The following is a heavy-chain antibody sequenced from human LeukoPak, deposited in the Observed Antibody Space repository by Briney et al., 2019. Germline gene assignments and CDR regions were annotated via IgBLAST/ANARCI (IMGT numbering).Heavy chain of an antibody. Sequence: GGSLRLSCGASGFTFSSYWMHWVRQAPGKGLVWVSRIKSDGSTTTYADSVKGRFTISRDNGKNTLYLQMDSLKTEDTAVYYCTGNYYGSGSYADFDYWGQGTLVTVSS. CDR2: IKSDGSTT. CDR3: TGNYYGSGSYADFDY. J-gene: IGHJ4*02. CDR1: GFTFSSYW. D-gene: IGHD3-10*01. V-gene: IGHV3-74*03.